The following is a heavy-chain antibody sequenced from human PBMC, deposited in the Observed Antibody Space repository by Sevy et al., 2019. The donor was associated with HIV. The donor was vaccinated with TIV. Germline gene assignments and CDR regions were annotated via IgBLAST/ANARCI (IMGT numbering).Heavy chain of an antibody. V-gene: IGHV3-48*02. CDR1: GFTFSGYS. J-gene: IGHJ4*02. D-gene: IGHD3-3*01. CDR3: VREGIGGARDFDY. Sequence: GGSLRLSCTASGFTFSGYSMNWVRQAPGKGLEWVSYISSISSPTYYADSVQGRFTVSRDNAKNSRYLQMNSLRDEDTAVYYCVREGIGGARDFDYWGQGTLVTVSS. CDR2: ISSISSPT.